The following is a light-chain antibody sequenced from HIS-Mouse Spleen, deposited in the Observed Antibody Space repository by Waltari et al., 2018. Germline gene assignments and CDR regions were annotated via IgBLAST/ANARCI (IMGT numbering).Light chain of an antibody. Sequence: QSALTQPASVSGSPGQSITISCTGTSSDVGSYNLVSWYQQHPGKAPKLMIYEGSKRSSGDSNGCSCSESSKTASLAISGRQAEDEADYYCCSYAGSSTWVFGGGTKLTVL. J-gene: IGLJ3*02. V-gene: IGLV2-23*01. CDR2: EGS. CDR3: CSYAGSSTWV. CDR1: SSDVGSYNL.